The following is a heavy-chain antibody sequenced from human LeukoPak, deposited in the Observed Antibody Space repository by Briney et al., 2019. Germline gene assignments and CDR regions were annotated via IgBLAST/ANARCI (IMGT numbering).Heavy chain of an antibody. Sequence: PGASLRLYCAASGFTFSSYAMSWVRQAPGYWLESLSALSGSGGSTYYADSVKGRFTISRDNSKNTLYLQMNSLRAEDTAVYYCAKADIYCSSTSCLYFDYWGQGTLVTVSS. CDR3: AKADIYCSSTSCLYFDY. D-gene: IGHD2-2*01. CDR1: GFTFSSYA. V-gene: IGHV3-23*01. CDR2: LSGSGGST. J-gene: IGHJ4*02.